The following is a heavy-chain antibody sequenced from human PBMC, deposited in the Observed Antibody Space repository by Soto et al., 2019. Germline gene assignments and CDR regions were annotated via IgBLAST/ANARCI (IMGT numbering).Heavy chain of an antibody. D-gene: IGHD4-17*01. CDR1: GFTFSNAW. CDR2: IKSKTDGGTT. CDR3: TTHPPPIYGDYDFENGGYFDY. Sequence: GGSLRLSCAASGFTFSNAWMSWVRQAPGKGLEWVGRIKSKTDGGTTDYAAPVKGRFTISRDDSKNTLYLQMNSLKTEDTAVYYCTTHPPPIYGDYDFENGGYFDYWGQGTLVTVSS. J-gene: IGHJ4*02. V-gene: IGHV3-15*01.